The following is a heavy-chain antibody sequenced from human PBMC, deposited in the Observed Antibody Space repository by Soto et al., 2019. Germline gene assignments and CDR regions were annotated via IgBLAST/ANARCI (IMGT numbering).Heavy chain of an antibody. CDR2: ISAYNGNT. J-gene: IGHJ6*02. CDR3: ARSRITMVRGVASNYYGMDV. Sequence: ASVKVSCKASGYTFTSYGISWVRQAPGQGLEWMGWISAYNGNTNYAQKLQGRVTMTTDTSTSTAYMELRSLRSDDTAVYYCARSRITMVRGVASNYYGMDVWGQGTTVTVSS. CDR1: GYTFTSYG. D-gene: IGHD3-10*01. V-gene: IGHV1-18*01.